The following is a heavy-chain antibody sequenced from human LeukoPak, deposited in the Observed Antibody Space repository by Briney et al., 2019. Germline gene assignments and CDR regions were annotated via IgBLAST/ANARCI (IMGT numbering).Heavy chain of an antibody. V-gene: IGHV4-39*07. CDR2: IYYSGST. J-gene: IGHJ4*02. D-gene: IGHD3-9*01. CDR3: ARDYYDILTGYYNLFDY. Sequence: PSETLSLTCTVSGGSISSSSYYWGWIRQPPGKGLEWIGSIYYSGSTYYNPSLKSRVTISVDTSKNQFSLKLSSVTAADTAVYYCARDYYDILTGYYNLFDYWGQGTRVTVSS. CDR1: GGSISSSSYY.